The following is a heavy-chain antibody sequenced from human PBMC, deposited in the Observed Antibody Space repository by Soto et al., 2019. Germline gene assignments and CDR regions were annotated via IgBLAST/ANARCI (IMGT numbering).Heavy chain of an antibody. Sequence: SETLSLTCTVSGGSISSGGYYWSWIRQHPGKGLEWIGYIYYSGSTYYNPSLKSRVTISVDTSKNQFSLKLSTVTAADTAVYYCARAREPYYDFWSGYYTLGGIYYFDYWGQGTLVTVSS. V-gene: IGHV4-31*03. CDR2: IYYSGST. CDR3: ARAREPYYDFWSGYYTLGGIYYFDY. D-gene: IGHD3-3*01. J-gene: IGHJ4*02. CDR1: GGSISSGGYY.